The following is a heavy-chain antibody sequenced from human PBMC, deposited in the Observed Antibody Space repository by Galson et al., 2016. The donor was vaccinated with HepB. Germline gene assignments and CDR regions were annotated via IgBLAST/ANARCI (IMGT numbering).Heavy chain of an antibody. CDR2: ISAYNGNT. J-gene: IGHJ5*02. D-gene: IGHD6-13*01. V-gene: IGHV1-18*01. CDR1: GYTFVNYG. Sequence: SVKVSCKASGYTFVNYGITWVRQAPGEGLEWMGWISAYNGNTNYAQSLQGRVTMTTDTSTNTAYLELRNLKSDDTAVYYCARDLGGSRSGSNRFDPWGQGTLVTVSS. CDR3: ARDLGGSRSGSNRFDP.